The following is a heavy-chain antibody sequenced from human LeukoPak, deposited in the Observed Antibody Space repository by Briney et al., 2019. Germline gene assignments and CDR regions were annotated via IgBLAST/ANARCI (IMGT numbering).Heavy chain of an antibody. J-gene: IGHJ3*02. D-gene: IGHD5-12*01. CDR1: GGSISSGDYY. CDR3: ARVARDAFDI. Sequence: TLSLTCNVSGGSISSGDYYWSWIRQPPGKGLEWIGYIYYTGSTHYNPSLKSRVTISVVTSKIQFSLKLSSVTAADTAVYYCARVARDAFDIWGQGTMVTVSS. CDR2: IYYTGST. V-gene: IGHV4-30-4*01.